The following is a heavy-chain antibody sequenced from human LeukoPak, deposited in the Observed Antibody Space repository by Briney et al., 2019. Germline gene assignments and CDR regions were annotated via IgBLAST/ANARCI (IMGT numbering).Heavy chain of an antibody. J-gene: IGHJ4*02. CDR3: AREGYSYGTPRVDY. D-gene: IGHD5-18*01. CDR2: VSYTGRT. V-gene: IGHV4-59*11. CDR1: GGSLSGHY. Sequence: LETLSLTCTVSGGSLSGHYWSWIRQPPGKRLEWIGYVSYTGRTKYNPSLQSRVTISVDTSKNQFSLKLSSVTAADTAVYYCAREGYSYGTPRVDYWGQGTLVTVSS.